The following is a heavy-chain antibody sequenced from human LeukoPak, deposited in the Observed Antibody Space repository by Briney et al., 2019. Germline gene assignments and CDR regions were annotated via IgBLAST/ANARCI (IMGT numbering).Heavy chain of an antibody. Sequence: PGGSLTPSCAAAGLTFSNAWMSWVRQAAGRGLEWVGRIKSKTDGGTTDYAAPVKGRYTISRDDSKNTLYLQMNSLKTEDTAVYYCTTDADGWRYYYYYYYMDVWGKGTTVTVSS. D-gene: IGHD5-24*01. CDR2: IKSKTDGGTT. CDR3: TTDADGWRYYYYYYYMDV. V-gene: IGHV3-15*01. CDR1: GLTFSNAW. J-gene: IGHJ6*03.